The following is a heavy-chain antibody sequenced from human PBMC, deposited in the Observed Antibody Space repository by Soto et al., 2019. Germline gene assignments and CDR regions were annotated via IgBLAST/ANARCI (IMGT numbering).Heavy chain of an antibody. J-gene: IGHJ6*02. CDR2: VSGYNGDT. Sequence: QGQLVQSGPEVKKPGASVKVSCKASGYTFSRYGISWVRQAPGQGLEWMGWVSGYNGDTKYAQKVQGRVTMTIDTSTYTAYMEMRSLPSDDTAIYYCAKNRHPPYYYYGMDVWGQGTPVTVSS. CDR1: GYTFSRYG. V-gene: IGHV1-18*01. CDR3: AKNRHPPYYYYGMDV.